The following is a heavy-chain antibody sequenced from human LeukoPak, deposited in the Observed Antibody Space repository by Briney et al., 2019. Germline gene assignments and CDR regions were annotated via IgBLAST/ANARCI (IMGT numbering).Heavy chain of an antibody. CDR3: ARGVPYYYGSGSYYSGNWVDP. J-gene: IGHJ5*02. CDR2: MNPNSGNT. V-gene: IGHV1-8*03. D-gene: IGHD3-10*01. CDR1: GYTFTSYD. Sequence: ASVKVSCKASGYTFTSYDSNWVRQATGQGLEWMGWMNPNSGNTGYAQKFQGRVTITRNTSISTAYMELSSLRSEDTAVYYCARGVPYYYGSGSYYSGNWVDPWGQGTLVTVSS.